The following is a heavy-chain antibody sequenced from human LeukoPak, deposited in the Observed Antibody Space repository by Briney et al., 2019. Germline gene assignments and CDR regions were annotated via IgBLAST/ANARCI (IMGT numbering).Heavy chain of an antibody. V-gene: IGHV3-74*01. CDR2: INGDGSWT. Sequence: GGSLRLSCAASGNYWMHWVRQAPGKGLVWVSHINGDGSWTTYADSVKGRFTVSKDNAKNTVYLQMNNLRAEDTAVYYCVSFYETYWGRGTLVTVSS. J-gene: IGHJ4*02. CDR3: VSFYETY. D-gene: IGHD2-2*01. CDR1: GNYW.